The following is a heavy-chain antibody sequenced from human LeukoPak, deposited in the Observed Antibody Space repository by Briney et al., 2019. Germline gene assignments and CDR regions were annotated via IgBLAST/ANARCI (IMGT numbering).Heavy chain of an antibody. CDR3: ARDPAGSGFAFDS. D-gene: IGHD1-1*01. Sequence: GGSLRLSCAASGFIFSNDAMHWVRQAPGKGLEWVAYIWSDGSNKYYADSVKGRFTISRDNSEDTLYLQMNSLRVEDTAVYYCARDPAGSGFAFDSWGQGALVTVSS. CDR1: GFIFSNDA. V-gene: IGHV3-33*01. CDR2: IWSDGSNK. J-gene: IGHJ4*02.